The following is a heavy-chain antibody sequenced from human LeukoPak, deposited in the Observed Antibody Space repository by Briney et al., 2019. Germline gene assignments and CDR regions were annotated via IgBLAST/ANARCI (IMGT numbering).Heavy chain of an antibody. J-gene: IGHJ4*02. V-gene: IGHV3-23*01. Sequence: GGSLRLSCAASGFTFSSYAMNWVRQAPGKGLEWVSLISGSGGSTYYADSAKGRFTISRDNSKNTLYLQMNSLRAEDTAVYYCHGRVRISLIVLVKPDYWGQGTLVTVSS. D-gene: IGHD3-22*01. CDR2: ISGSGGST. CDR3: HGRVRISLIVLVKPDY. CDR1: GFTFSSYA.